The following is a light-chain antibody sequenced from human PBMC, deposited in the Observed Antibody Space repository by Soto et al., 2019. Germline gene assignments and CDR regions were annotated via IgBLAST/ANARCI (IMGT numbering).Light chain of an antibody. Sequence: DIPMTQSPSSLSASVGDRVTITCRASQSIRDYLAWYRQKPGKAPNLLMYTASRLQSGVPSRFSGSGSGTDFTLTISSLQPEDFGTYYCQQTYTTPYPFGQGTKLEIK. V-gene: IGKV1-39*01. CDR3: QQTYTTPYP. CDR1: QSIRDY. CDR2: TAS. J-gene: IGKJ2*01.